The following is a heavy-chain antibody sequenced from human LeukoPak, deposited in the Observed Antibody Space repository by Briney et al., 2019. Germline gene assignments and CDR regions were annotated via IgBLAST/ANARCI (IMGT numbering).Heavy chain of an antibody. D-gene: IGHD2-15*01. CDR3: ARYCSGGSCLDY. CDR2: INQDGGEK. V-gene: IGHV3-7*03. CDR1: KFTLSIYW. Sequence: PGGSLRLSCAASKFTLSIYWISWVRQAPGKGLEWVANINQDGGEKYYVDSVKGRFTISRDNAKNSLYLQMNSLRAEDTAVYYCARYCSGGSCLDYWGQGTLVTVSS. J-gene: IGHJ4*02.